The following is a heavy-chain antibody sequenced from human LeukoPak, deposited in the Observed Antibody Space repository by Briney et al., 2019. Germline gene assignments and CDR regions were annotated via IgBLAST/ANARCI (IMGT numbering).Heavy chain of an antibody. CDR3: TGRAYGY. V-gene: IGHV3-15*01. D-gene: IGHD2-8*01. CDR2: IKSTTDGGTT. CDR1: GFTFSNAW. Sequence: PGGSLRLSCAASGFTFSNAWMSWVRQAPGKGLEWVGRIKSTTDGGTTDYAAPVNGGFTISRDDSKNTLYVQMNSLKTGDTAVYYCTGRAYGYWGQGTLVTVSS. J-gene: IGHJ4*02.